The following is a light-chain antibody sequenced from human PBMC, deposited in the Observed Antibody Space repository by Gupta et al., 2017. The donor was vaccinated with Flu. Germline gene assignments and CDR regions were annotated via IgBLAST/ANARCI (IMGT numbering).Light chain of an antibody. CDR2: EVS. J-gene: IGLJ2*01. V-gene: IGLV2-14*01. CDR1: SSDVGGYNY. Sequence: QSALTQPASVSGCPGQSITIPCTGTSSDVGGYNYVSWYQQHPGKAPKRMIYEVSNRPTGVSNRFSGSKSGNTASQTISGRQAEDEAEYYCGADTSCCTWVFGGGTKVT. CDR3: GADTSCCTWV.